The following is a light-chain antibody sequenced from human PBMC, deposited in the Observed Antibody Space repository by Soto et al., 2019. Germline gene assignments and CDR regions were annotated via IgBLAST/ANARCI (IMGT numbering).Light chain of an antibody. J-gene: IGKJ2*01. CDR2: DAS. V-gene: IGKV3-11*01. CDR1: QSVSSY. CDR3: QQRSNYPPYT. Sequence: EILLTQSPATLSLSPGERATLSCRASQSVSSYLAWYQQKPGQAPRLLIYDASNRATGRPARFSGSGSGTDFTLTISSLGPEAFAVYYCQQRSNYPPYTFGQGTKVEIK.